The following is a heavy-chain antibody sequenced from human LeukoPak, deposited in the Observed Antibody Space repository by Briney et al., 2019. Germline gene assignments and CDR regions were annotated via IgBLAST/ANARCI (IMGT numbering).Heavy chain of an antibody. CDR2: INPNSGGT. CDR1: GYTFTGYY. Sequence: ASVKVSCKASGYTFTGYYMHWVRQAPGQGLEWMGWINPNSGGTKYAQKFQGRVTMTRDTSISTAYMELSRLRSDDTAVYYCARASSTSLWFGELLPDYWGQGTLVTVS. V-gene: IGHV1-2*02. CDR3: ARASSTSLWFGELLPDY. D-gene: IGHD3-10*01. J-gene: IGHJ4*02.